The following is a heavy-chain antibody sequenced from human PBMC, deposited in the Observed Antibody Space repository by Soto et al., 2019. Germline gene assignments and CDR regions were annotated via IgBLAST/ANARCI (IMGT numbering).Heavy chain of an antibody. J-gene: IGHJ6*02. CDR2: ISGSGGNT. CDR3: AKDQVAGDTYYYYGLDV. D-gene: IGHD6-19*01. Sequence: LSCADCLFTVGCYAISWVRPPPGKGLEWVSDISGSGGNTYYADSVKGRFTISRDNSKNTLYLQMNSLRAEDTAVYYCAKDQVAGDTYYYYGLDVWGQGTMVTVSS. V-gene: IGHV3-23*01. CDR1: LFTVGCYA.